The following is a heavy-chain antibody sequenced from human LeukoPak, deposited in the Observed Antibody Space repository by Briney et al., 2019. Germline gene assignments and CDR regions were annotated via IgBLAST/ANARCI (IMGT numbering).Heavy chain of an antibody. Sequence: GRSLRLSCAASGFTVSSNYMSWVRQAPGKGLEWVSVIYSGGSTYYADSVKGRFTISRDNSKNTLYLQMNSLRAEDTAVYYCARDWNYSSGWYGIAAAFDIWGQGTMVTVSS. CDR2: IYSGGST. J-gene: IGHJ3*02. V-gene: IGHV3-53*01. CDR3: ARDWNYSSGWYGIAAAFDI. CDR1: GFTVSSNY. D-gene: IGHD6-19*01.